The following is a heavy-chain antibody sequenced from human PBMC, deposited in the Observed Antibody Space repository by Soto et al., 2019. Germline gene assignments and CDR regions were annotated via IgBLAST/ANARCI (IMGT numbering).Heavy chain of an antibody. CDR3: AIGYCSGGSCPGLGAFDI. J-gene: IGHJ3*02. V-gene: IGHV1-18*01. Sequence: ASVKVSGKASGYTFTSYGISWVRQAPGQGLEWRGWISAYNGNTNYAQKLQGRVTMTTDTSTRTAYIELRSLRSADTAVYYCAIGYCSGGSCPGLGAFDIWGHGTMVTVSS. CDR2: ISAYNGNT. D-gene: IGHD2-15*01. CDR1: GYTFTSYG.